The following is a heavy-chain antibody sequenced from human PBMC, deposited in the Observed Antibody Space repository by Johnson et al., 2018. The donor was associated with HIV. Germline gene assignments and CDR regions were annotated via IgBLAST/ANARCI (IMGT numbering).Heavy chain of an antibody. CDR1: GFTFSSYA. CDR3: ARARCSSTSCYDAFDI. D-gene: IGHD2-2*01. Sequence: EVQLVESGGDLVQPGGSLRLSCAASGFTFSSYAMSWVRQAPGKGLEWVSVISGSGGSTYYADSVKGRFTISRDNSKNTLYLQMNSLRAGDTAVYYCARARCSSTSCYDAFDIWGQGTMVTVSS. J-gene: IGHJ3*02. CDR2: ISGSGGST. V-gene: IGHV3-23*04.